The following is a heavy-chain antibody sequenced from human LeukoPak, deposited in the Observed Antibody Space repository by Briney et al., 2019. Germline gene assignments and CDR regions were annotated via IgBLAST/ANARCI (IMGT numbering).Heavy chain of an antibody. J-gene: IGHJ6*02. Sequence: PGRSLRLSCAASGFTFSSYAMHWVRQAPGKGLEWVAVISYDGSNKYYADSVKGRFTISRDNSKNTLYLQMNSLRAEDTAVYYCAREISPYYYGMDVWGQGTTVTVSS. V-gene: IGHV3-30-3*01. CDR2: ISYDGSNK. CDR1: GFTFSSYA. CDR3: AREISPYYYGMDV. D-gene: IGHD2/OR15-2a*01.